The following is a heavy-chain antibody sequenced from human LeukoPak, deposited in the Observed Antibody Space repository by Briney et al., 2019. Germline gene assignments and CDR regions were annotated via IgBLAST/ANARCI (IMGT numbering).Heavy chain of an antibody. V-gene: IGHV4-61*01. J-gene: IGHJ4*02. CDR2: IYYSGST. CDR1: GGSVSSGTYY. D-gene: IGHD5-12*01. CDR3: ARDLSSFGGYAGFDY. Sequence: PSETLSLTCTVSGGSVSSGTYYWSWIRQPPGKGLEWIGYIYYSGSTNYNPSLKSRVTISVDTSKNQFSLKLSSVTAADTAVYYCARDLSSFGGYAGFDYWGQGTLVTVSS.